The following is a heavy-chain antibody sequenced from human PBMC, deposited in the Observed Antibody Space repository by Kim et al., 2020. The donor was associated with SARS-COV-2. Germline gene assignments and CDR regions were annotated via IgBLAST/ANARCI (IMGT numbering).Heavy chain of an antibody. V-gene: IGHV3-43*02. J-gene: IGHJ6*02. CDR2: ISGDGGRT. Sequence: GGSLRLSCAASGFTFDDYAMHWVRQAPGKGLEWVSLISGDGGRTYYADSVKGRFTISRDNSKNSLYLQMNSLRTEDTALYYCAKDIYYYDSSGYYFSLYYYYYGMDVWGQGTTVTVSS. D-gene: IGHD3-22*01. CDR1: GFTFDDYA. CDR3: AKDIYYYDSSGYYFSLYYYYYGMDV.